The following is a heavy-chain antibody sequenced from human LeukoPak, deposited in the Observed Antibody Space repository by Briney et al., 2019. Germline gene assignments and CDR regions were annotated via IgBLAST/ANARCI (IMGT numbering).Heavy chain of an antibody. CDR1: AFTFSSYS. Sequence: PGGSLRLSSAASAFTFSSYSMSWVRQAPGKGLEWVSYISTSGDTIYYADSVKGRFTISRDNAKNSLYLQMSSLRAEDTAVYYCARDRDWIFDYWGQGTLVTVSS. D-gene: IGHD3/OR15-3a*01. CDR3: ARDRDWIFDY. J-gene: IGHJ4*02. CDR2: ISTSGDTI. V-gene: IGHV3-48*01.